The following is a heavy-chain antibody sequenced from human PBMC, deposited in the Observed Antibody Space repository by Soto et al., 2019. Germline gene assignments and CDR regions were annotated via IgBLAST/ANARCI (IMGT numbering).Heavy chain of an antibody. CDR3: ATYHYRWLQFT. D-gene: IGHD5-12*01. CDR2: INPSGGST. Sequence: ASVKVSCKASGYTFTSYYMHWVRQGPGQGLEWMGIINPSGGSTSYAQKFQGRVTMTRDTSTSTVYMELSSLRSEDTAVYYCATYHYRWLQFTWGQGTLVTVSS. V-gene: IGHV1-46*01. CDR1: GYTFTSYY. J-gene: IGHJ5*02.